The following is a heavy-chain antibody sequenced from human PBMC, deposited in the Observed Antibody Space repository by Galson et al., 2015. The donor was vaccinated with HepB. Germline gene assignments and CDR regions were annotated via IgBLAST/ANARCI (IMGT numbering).Heavy chain of an antibody. CDR3: AASMTYYYGSGGNY. J-gene: IGHJ4*02. Sequence: SVKVSCKASGGTFSSYAISWVRQAPGQGLEWMGRIIPILGIANYAQKFQGRVTITADKSTSTAYMELSSLRSEDTAVYYCAASMTYYYGSGGNYWGQGTLVTVSS. CDR2: IIPILGIA. V-gene: IGHV1-69*04. D-gene: IGHD3-10*01. CDR1: GGTFSSYA.